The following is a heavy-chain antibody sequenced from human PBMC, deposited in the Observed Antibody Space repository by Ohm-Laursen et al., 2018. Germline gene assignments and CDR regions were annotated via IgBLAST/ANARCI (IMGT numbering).Heavy chain of an antibody. Sequence: SVKVSCKASGGTFSSYAISWARQAPGQGLEWMGGIIPIFGTANYAQKFQGRVTITADESTSTAYMELSSLRSEDTAVYYCARSHVSSGYYLYYFDYWGQGTLVTVSS. D-gene: IGHD3-22*01. V-gene: IGHV1-69*13. J-gene: IGHJ4*02. CDR1: GGTFSSYA. CDR3: ARSHVSSGYYLYYFDY. CDR2: IIPIFGTA.